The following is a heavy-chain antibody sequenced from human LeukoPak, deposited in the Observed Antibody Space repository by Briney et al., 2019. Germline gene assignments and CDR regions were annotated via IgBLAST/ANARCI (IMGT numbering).Heavy chain of an antibody. CDR3: AKALTVAGTTYFDY. V-gene: IGHV3-23*01. D-gene: IGHD6-19*01. CDR1: GFTFNNYA. J-gene: IGHJ4*02. CDR2: ISDTGTYT. Sequence: GGSLRLSCAASGFTFNNYAMSWVRQAPGKGLEWVSAISDTGTYTYFADSVKGRFTISRDNSKNTLYLQLNSLRGEDTAVYYCAKALTVAGTTYFDYWGQGTPVTVSS.